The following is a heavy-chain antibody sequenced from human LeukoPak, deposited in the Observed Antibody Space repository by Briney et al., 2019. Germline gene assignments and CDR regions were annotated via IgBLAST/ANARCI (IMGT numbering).Heavy chain of an antibody. J-gene: IGHJ5*02. D-gene: IGHD3-16*02. V-gene: IGHV1-46*01. CDR2: INPSGGST. CDR1: GYTFTSYY. CDR3: ARDNSVGDIAWWFDP. Sequence: ASVKVSCKASGYTFTSYYMHLVRQAPGQGLEWMGIINPSGGSTSYAQKFQGRVTMTRDMSTTTDYMELSSLRSEDTAVYYCARDNSVGDIAWWFDPWGQGTLVTVSS.